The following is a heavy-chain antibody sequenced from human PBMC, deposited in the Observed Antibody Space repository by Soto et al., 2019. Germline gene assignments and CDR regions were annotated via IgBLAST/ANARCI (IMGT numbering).Heavy chain of an antibody. CDR2: IYTSGST. CDR1: GGSISSYY. D-gene: IGHD3-22*01. CDR3: ARAPYYYDSSGYWPDYYYYGMDV. V-gene: IGHV4-4*07. J-gene: IGHJ6*02. Sequence: SETLSLTCTVSGGSISSYYWSWIRQPAGKGLEWIGRIYTSGSTNYNPSLKSRVTMSVDTPKNQFSLKLSSVTAADTAVYYCARAPYYYDSSGYWPDYYYYGMDVWGQGTTVTVSS.